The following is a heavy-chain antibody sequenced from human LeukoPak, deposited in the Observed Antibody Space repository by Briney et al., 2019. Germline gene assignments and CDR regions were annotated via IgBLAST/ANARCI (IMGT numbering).Heavy chain of an antibody. D-gene: IGHD5-24*01. J-gene: IGHJ4*02. CDR2: INSDERIK. CDR1: GFPFRSYW. CDR3: ARDDGDGYIHYFDY. Sequence: GGSLRLSCTASGFPFRSYWMHWVRQAPGKGLVWVSGINSDERIKKNADSVKGRLTISGDNAKNTLYLQMNSLRADDTAVYYCARDDGDGYIHYFDYWGQGALVTVSS. V-gene: IGHV3-74*01.